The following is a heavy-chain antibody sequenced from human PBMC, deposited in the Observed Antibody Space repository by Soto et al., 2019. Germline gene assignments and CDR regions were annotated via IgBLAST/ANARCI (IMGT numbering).Heavy chain of an antibody. J-gene: IGHJ5*02. D-gene: IGHD5-18*01. V-gene: IGHV4-4*02. Sequence: PSETLSLTCALSSGFISSNWWSWVRQPPGKGLEYIGEIYHSGSTHYNPSLQSRVTISVDQSRTYFSLDPSSVTAADTAVYYCSSQTYSYAWHHWGQGIQVTVSS. CDR2: IYHSGST. CDR3: SSQTYSYAWHH. CDR1: SGFISSNW.